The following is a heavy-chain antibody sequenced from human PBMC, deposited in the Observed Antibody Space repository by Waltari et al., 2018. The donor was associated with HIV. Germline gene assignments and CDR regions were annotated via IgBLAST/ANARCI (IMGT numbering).Heavy chain of an antibody. CDR3: TRDAASSGYWYFDL. D-gene: IGHD3-10*01. CDR1: GYTFTGHY. V-gene: IGHV1-2*02. J-gene: IGHJ2*01. CDR2: INPNSGGT. Sequence: QVQLVQSGTEVKKPGASVKVSCKASGYTFTGHYMHWLRQAPGQGLEWMGWINPNSGGTKYAQKFQGRVTVTRDTSISTAYMELSRLRSDDTAVYYCTRDAASSGYWYFDLWGRGTLVTVSS.